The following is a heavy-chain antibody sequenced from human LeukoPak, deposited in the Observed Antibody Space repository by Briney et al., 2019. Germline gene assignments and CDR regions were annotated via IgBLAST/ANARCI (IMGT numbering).Heavy chain of an antibody. Sequence: TVKVSSKASGGTFSSYAISWVRQAPGQGLEWMGGIIPIFGTANYAQKFQGRVTITADESTSTAYMELSSLRSEDTAVYYCARGLGWEQQLNDAFDIWGQGTMVTVSS. V-gene: IGHV1-69*13. CDR2: IIPIFGTA. J-gene: IGHJ3*02. D-gene: IGHD6-13*01. CDR1: GGTFSSYA. CDR3: ARGLGWEQQLNDAFDI.